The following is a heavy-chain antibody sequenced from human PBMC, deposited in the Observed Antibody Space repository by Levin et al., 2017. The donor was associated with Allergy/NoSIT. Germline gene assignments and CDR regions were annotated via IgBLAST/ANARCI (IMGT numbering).Heavy chain of an antibody. CDR1: GYTLTELS. CDR2: FDPEDGET. CDR3: ATTRDMVRGVIQYYYGMDV. J-gene: IGHJ6*02. V-gene: IGHV1-24*01. D-gene: IGHD3-10*01. Sequence: ASVKVSCKVSGYTLTELSMHWVRQAPGKGLEWMGGFDPEDGETIYAQKFQGRVTMTEDTSTDTAYMELSSLRSEDTAVYYCATTRDMVRGVIQYYYGMDVWGQGTTVTVSS.